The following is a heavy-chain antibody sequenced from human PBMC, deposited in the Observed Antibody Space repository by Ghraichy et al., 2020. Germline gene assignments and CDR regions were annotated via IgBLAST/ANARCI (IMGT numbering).Heavy chain of an antibody. CDR1: GGSISSGGYS. J-gene: IGHJ3*02. Sequence: SLNISCAVSGGSISSGGYSWSWIRQPPGKGLEWIGYIYHSGSTYYNPSLKSRVTISVDRSKNQFSLKLSSVTAADTAVYYCARLKNYDSSGYGAFDIWGQGTMVTVSS. CDR2: IYHSGST. D-gene: IGHD3-22*01. V-gene: IGHV4-30-2*01. CDR3: ARLKNYDSSGYGAFDI.